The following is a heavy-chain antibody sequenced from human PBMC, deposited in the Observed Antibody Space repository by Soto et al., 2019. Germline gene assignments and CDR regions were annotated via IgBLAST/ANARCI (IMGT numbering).Heavy chain of an antibody. J-gene: IGHJ4*02. Sequence: EVQLVQSGAEVKKPGESLRISCKGSGYSFTSYWISWVRQMPGKGLEWMGRIDPSDSYTNYSPSFQGHVTISADKSISTAYRQWSSLKASDTAMYYCAISQPYGGNLRPPSDYWGQGTLVTVSS. V-gene: IGHV5-10-1*01. D-gene: IGHD4-17*01. CDR2: IDPSDSYT. CDR1: GYSFTSYW. CDR3: AISQPYGGNLRPPSDY.